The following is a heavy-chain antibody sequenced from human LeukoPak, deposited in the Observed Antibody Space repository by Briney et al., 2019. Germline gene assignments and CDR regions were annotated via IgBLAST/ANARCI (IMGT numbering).Heavy chain of an antibody. Sequence: PSETLSLTCTVSGGSISSYYWSWIRQPPGKGLEWIGYIYYSGSTNYNPSLKSRVTISVDTSKNQFSLKLSSVTAADTAVYYCARSPYNWGSLSAFDIWGQGTMVTVSS. CDR2: IYYSGST. CDR1: GGSISSYY. D-gene: IGHD7-27*01. J-gene: IGHJ3*02. CDR3: ARSPYNWGSLSAFDI. V-gene: IGHV4-59*01.